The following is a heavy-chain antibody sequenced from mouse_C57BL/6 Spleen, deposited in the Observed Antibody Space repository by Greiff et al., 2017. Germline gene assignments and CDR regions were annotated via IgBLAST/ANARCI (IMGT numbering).Heavy chain of an antibody. Sequence: QVQLQQPGAELVRPGSSVKLSCKASGYTFTSYWMHWVKQRPIQGLEWIGNIDPSDSETHYNQKFKDKATLTVDKSSSTAYMQLSSLTSEDSAVYYCASTVVATRGFDYWGQGTTRTVSS. D-gene: IGHD1-1*01. J-gene: IGHJ2*01. CDR3: ASTVVATRGFDY. V-gene: IGHV1-52*01. CDR1: GYTFTSYW. CDR2: IDPSDSET.